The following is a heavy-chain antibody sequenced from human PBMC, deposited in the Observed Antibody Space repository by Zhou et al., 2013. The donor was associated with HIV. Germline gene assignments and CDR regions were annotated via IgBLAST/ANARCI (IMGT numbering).Heavy chain of an antibody. CDR2: IIPMVGTP. CDR1: GGTFTTSS. CDR3: ASHSATGLSKLDF. V-gene: IGHV1-69*05. D-gene: IGHD3-9*01. J-gene: IGHJ4*02. Sequence: QDQLVQSGAEMKKPGSSVKVSCKASGGTFTTSSFNWVRQAPGQGLEWMGAIIPMVGTPNYAQKFQGRVAITKDDSTTTIYMELSDLRSDDTAVYYCASHSATGLSKLDFWGQGTLVTVSS.